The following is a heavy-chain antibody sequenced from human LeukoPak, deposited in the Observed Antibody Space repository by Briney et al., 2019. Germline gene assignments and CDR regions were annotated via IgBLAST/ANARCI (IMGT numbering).Heavy chain of an antibody. J-gene: IGHJ4*02. V-gene: IGHV3-30*04. CDR1: GFSFSSYP. CDR3: ARELVATLDY. D-gene: IGHD5-12*01. CDR2: VSYDGTDK. Sequence: PGRSLRLSCTASGFSFSSYPMHWVRQAPGKGLEWVAVVSYDGTDKDYADSVKGRFTISRDNLKNTLYLELNSLRTEDTAPYCARELVATLDYWGQGTVVTVSS.